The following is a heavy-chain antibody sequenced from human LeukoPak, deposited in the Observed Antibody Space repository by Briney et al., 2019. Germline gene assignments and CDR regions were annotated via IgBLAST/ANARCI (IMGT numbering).Heavy chain of an antibody. CDR2: ISSISNFI. J-gene: IGHJ3*01. V-gene: IGHV3-21*01. CDR3: ASAISDYEASAV. CDR1: GFSSSSSS. Sequence: RGSLRDSCADSGFSSSSSSRNSVRQAPGKGLEWVSSISSISNFIYYADSVKGRFTISRDNAKNSLYLQINSLRGEDTAVYSCASAISDYEASAVWRQRTMVTVSS. D-gene: IGHD5-12*01.